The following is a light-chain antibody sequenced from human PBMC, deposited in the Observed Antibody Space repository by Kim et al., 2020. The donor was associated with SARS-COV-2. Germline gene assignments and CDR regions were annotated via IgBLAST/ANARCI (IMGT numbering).Light chain of an antibody. J-gene: IGLJ3*02. Sequence: YNYVSWYQHLPGKAPKLVINEVSKRPSGVSDRFSGSKSGNTASLTISGLQAEDEADYYCLSFASSTYYVFGGGTQLTVL. CDR3: LSFASSTYYV. V-gene: IGLV2-14*01. CDR2: EVS. CDR1: YNY.